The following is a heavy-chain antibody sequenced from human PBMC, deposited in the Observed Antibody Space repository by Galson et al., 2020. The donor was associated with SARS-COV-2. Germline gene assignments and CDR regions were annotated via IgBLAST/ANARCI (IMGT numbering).Heavy chain of an antibody. CDR1: GFTFSDHA. V-gene: IGHV3-33*01. CDR3: ARDGQSSRGWAFDY. CDR2: IFFDGCEK. J-gene: IGHJ4*02. Sequence: GGSLRLSCAASGFTFSDHAMHWVRQAPGKGLEWVAQIFFDGCEKYYGDSVRGRFTISRDSSKNTVYLQMNNLRVDDTAVYYCARDGQSSRGWAFDYWGQGTLLTVSS. D-gene: IGHD6-19*01.